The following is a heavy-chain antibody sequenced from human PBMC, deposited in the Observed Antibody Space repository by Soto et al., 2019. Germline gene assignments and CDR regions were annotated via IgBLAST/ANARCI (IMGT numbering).Heavy chain of an antibody. V-gene: IGHV3-33*06. CDR3: AKDRHSSSSGYFDN. D-gene: IGHD6-6*01. Sequence: QVQLVESGGGVVQPGRSLRLSCAASGFTLSSFAIQWVRQAPGKGLEWVAVIWYDGGNKFYADSVKGRFTIARDNSKNTLSLQMNSLRAEDTAIYFCAKDRHSSSSGYFDNWGQGTLVTVSS. J-gene: IGHJ4*02. CDR1: GFTLSSFA. CDR2: IWYDGGNK.